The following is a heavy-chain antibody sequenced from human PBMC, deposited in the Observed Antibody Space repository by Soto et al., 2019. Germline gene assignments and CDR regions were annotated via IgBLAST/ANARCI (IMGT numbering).Heavy chain of an antibody. CDR1: GFSLSTTGMR. CDR2: IDWDDDK. CDR3: ARIPGWLQGFDS. J-gene: IGHJ4*02. Sequence: ASGPTLVNPTQTLTLTCTFSGFSLSTTGMRVGWIRQPPGKALEWLARIDWDDDKFYTTSLKTRLTISKDTSKNQVVLTMTNMDPVDTATYFCARIPGWLQGFDSWGQGTLVTVSS. D-gene: IGHD6-19*01. V-gene: IGHV2-70*04.